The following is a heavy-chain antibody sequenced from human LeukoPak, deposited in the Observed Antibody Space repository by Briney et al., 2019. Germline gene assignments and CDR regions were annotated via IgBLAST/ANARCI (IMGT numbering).Heavy chain of an antibody. CDR2: IYYSGST. J-gene: IGHJ4*02. CDR1: GGSISNYY. CDR3: ARVVQLWSPHFDY. V-gene: IGHV4-59*01. Sequence: SETLSLTCTVSGGSISNYYWSWIRQPPGKGLEWIGYIYYSGSTNYNPSLKSRVTISVDTSKNQFSLKLSSVTAADTAVYYCARVVQLWSPHFDYWGQGTLVTVSS. D-gene: IGHD5-18*01.